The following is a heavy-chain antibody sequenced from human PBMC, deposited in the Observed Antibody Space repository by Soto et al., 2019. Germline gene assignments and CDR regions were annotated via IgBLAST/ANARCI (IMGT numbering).Heavy chain of an antibody. CDR2: INHSGTN. D-gene: IGHD6-6*01. Sequence: SETLSLTCAVYGGSFSGNYWAWIRQPPGKGLEWIGEINHSGTNNSNPSLKSRVTISVDTSRNQFSLKVNSVTAADTAVYYCARGAEYSSSPMDVWGKGTAVTVSS. J-gene: IGHJ6*03. CDR1: GGSFSGNY. CDR3: ARGAEYSSSPMDV. V-gene: IGHV4-34*01.